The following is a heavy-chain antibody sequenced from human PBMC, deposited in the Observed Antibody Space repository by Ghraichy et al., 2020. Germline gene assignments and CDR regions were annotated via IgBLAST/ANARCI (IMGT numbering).Heavy chain of an antibody. CDR2: INQSGST. CDR1: GGSFRAYY. V-gene: IGHV4-34*01. J-gene: IGHJ3*02. CDR3: ASSPPYYDLGRIAGNAFDI. Sequence: SETLSLTCAVYGGSFRAYYWSWIRQPPGRELEWIGEINQSGSTSYNPSLKSRATISVDTSKKQFSLILTSVAAADTAVYYCASSPPYYDLGRIAGNAFDIWGQGTRVTVSS. D-gene: IGHD3/OR15-3a*01.